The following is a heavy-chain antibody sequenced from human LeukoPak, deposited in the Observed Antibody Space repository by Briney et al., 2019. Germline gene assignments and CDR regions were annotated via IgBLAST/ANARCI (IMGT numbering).Heavy chain of an antibody. CDR1: GYTFTSYD. V-gene: IGHV1-8*01. CDR2: MNPNSGNT. Sequence: ASVKVSCKASGYTFTSYDINWVRQATGQGLEWMGWMNPNSGNTGYAQKFQGRVTMTRNTSISTAYMELSSLRSEDTAAYYCARSGAAATLYYYYYYYMDVWGKGTTVTISS. D-gene: IGHD2-15*01. CDR3: ARSGAAATLYYYYYYYMDV. J-gene: IGHJ6*03.